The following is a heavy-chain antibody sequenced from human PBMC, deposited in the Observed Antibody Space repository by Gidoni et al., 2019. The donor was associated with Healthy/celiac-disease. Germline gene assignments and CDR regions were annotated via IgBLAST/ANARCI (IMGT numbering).Heavy chain of an antibody. J-gene: IGHJ4*02. CDR2: IYYSGST. CDR1: GGSISSYY. CDR3: ARSVRPAAAGIDY. D-gene: IGHD6-13*01. V-gene: IGHV4-59*01. Sequence: QVQLQESGPGLVKPSETLSLPCTVSGGSISSYYWSWIRQPPGKGLEWIGYIYYSGSTNYNPSLKSRVTISVDTSKNQFSLKLSSVTAADTAVYYCARSVRPAAAGIDYWGQGTLVTVSS.